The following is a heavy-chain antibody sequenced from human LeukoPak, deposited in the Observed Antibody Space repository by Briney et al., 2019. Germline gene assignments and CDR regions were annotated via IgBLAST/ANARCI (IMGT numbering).Heavy chain of an antibody. J-gene: IGHJ4*02. D-gene: IGHD6-13*01. Sequence: PGGSPRLSCAASGFTFSDYYMSWIRQAPGKGLEWVSYISSSGSTIYYADSVKGRFTISRDNAKNSLYLQMNSLRAEDTAVYYCARGHGYSSSWRKFDYWGQGTLVTVSS. V-gene: IGHV3-11*01. CDR3: ARGHGYSSSWRKFDY. CDR1: GFTFSDYY. CDR2: ISSSGSTI.